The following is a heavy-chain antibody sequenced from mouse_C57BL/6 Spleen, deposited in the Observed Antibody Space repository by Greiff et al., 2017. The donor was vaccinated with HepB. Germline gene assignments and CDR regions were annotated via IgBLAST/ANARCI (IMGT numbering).Heavy chain of an antibody. Sequence: EVKVEESGEGLVKPGGSLKLSCAASGFTFSSYAMSWVRQTPEKRLEWVAYISSGGDYIYYADTVKGRFTISRDNARNTLYLQMSSLKSEDTAMYYCTRDRGLRDYAMDYWGQGTSVTVSS. CDR3: TRDRGLRDYAMDY. J-gene: IGHJ4*01. V-gene: IGHV5-9-1*02. D-gene: IGHD2-4*01. CDR1: GFTFSSYA. CDR2: ISSGGDYI.